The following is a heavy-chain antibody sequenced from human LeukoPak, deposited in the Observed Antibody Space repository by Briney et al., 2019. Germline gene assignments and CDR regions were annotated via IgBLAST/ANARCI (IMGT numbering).Heavy chain of an antibody. J-gene: IGHJ4*02. D-gene: IGHD2-21*02. Sequence: ASVKVSCKASGYTFTGYYMHWVRQAPGQGLEWMGWINPNSGGTKYAQKFQGRVTMTRDTSRDTSISTAYMELSRLRSDDTAVYYCARSSPEVVVTDYWGQGTLVTVSS. CDR1: GYTFTGYY. CDR3: ARSSPEVVVTDY. V-gene: IGHV1-2*02. CDR2: INPNSGGT.